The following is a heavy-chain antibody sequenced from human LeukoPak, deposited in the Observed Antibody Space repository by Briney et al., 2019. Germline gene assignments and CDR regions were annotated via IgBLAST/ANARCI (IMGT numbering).Heavy chain of an antibody. D-gene: IGHD6-19*01. CDR3: ARSLAVAGTAGAFDI. CDR2: IYTSGST. J-gene: IGHJ3*02. V-gene: IGHV4-4*07. CDR1: GGSISSYY. Sequence: SETLSLTCTVSGGSISSYYWSWIRQPAGKGLEWIGRIYTSGSTNYNPSLKSRVTMSVDRSKNQFSLKLSSVTAADTAVYYCARSLAVAGTAGAFDIWGQGTMVTVSS.